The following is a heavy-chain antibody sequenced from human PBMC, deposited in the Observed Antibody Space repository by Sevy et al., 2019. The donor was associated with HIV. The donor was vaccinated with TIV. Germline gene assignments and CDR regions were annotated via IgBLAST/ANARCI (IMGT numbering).Heavy chain of an antibody. Sequence: GGSLRLSCAASELTFSSHATHWVRQAPGKGLEWVAVISSAGSNKYYADSVKGRFTISRDNPKNTLYLQMNSLRPEDTAVYYCTRDAGYSIAWSPSDYWGQGTLVTVSS. CDR2: ISSAGSNK. J-gene: IGHJ4*02. CDR3: TRDAGYSIAWSPSDY. D-gene: IGHD6-19*01. V-gene: IGHV3-30-3*01. CDR1: ELTFSSHA.